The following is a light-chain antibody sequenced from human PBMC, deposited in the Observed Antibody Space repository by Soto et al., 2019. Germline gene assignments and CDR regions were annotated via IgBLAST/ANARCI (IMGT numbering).Light chain of an antibody. CDR3: QQYGSSPLGFT. J-gene: IGKJ3*01. Sequence: EIVLTQSPGTLSLSPGERATLSCRASQSVSSSYLAWYQQKPGQAPRLLIYGASSRATGIPDRFSGSGSGTDFTLTISRLDPEDFAVYYCQQYGSSPLGFTFGPGTKVDIK. CDR1: QSVSSSY. V-gene: IGKV3-20*01. CDR2: GAS.